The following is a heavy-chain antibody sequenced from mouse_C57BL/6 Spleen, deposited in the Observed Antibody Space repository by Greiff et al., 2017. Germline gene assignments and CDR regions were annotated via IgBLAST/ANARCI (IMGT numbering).Heavy chain of an antibody. CDR3: ASGYYGSSFYAMDY. V-gene: IGHV1-26*01. Sequence: EVQLQQSGPELVKPGASVKISCKASGYTFTDYYMNWVKQSHGKSLEWIGDINPNNGGTSYNQKFKGKATLTVDKSSSTAYMELRSLTSEDSAVYYCASGYYGSSFYAMDYWGQGTSVTVSS. CDR2: INPNNGGT. D-gene: IGHD1-1*01. CDR1: GYTFTDYY. J-gene: IGHJ4*01.